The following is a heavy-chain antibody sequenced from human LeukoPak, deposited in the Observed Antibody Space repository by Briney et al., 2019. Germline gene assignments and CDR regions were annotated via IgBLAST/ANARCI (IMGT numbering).Heavy chain of an antibody. D-gene: IGHD6-19*01. CDR2: ISIPTFT. CDR3: VKERDRGIDVADDFDL. V-gene: IGHV3-53*01. Sequence: PGGSLRLSCAASGFTFSDYSMAWVRQVPGGGLDWVSAISIPTFTLYADPVRGRFIISRDNYQNTLYLQMNNLRGADTAVYYCVKERDRGIDVADDFDLWGQGTLVTVSS. J-gene: IGHJ4*02. CDR1: GFTFSDYS.